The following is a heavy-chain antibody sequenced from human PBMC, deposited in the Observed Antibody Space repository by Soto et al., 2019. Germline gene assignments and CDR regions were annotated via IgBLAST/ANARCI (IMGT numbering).Heavy chain of an antibody. J-gene: IGHJ4*02. D-gene: IGHD2-8*02. CDR2: ISFDGDK. Sequence: QVKLVESGGGVVQPGTSLRLSCTASGFSFSNSGIHWVRQTPGKGLEWVALISFDGDKYNVDSVKGRFTISRANPTNTVYLQMTRLRPEDTGVYYCARDYARGWCQFWGQGTLVTVSS. CDR1: GFSFSNSG. CDR3: ARDYARGWCQF. V-gene: IGHV3-30*03.